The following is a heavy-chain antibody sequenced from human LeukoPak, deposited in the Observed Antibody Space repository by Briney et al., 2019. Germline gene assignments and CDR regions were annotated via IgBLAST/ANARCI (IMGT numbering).Heavy chain of an antibody. CDR2: IKQDGGEE. J-gene: IGHJ4*02. D-gene: IGHD1-26*01. CDR1: GFAFSSYW. V-gene: IGHV3-7*01. Sequence: GGSLRLSCVASGFAFSSYWMTWVRQAPGRGLEWVANIKQDGGEEYYVDSVKGRFTISRDNAKNSLFLQMNSLRVEDTAVYYCARLGGSYYTYWGQGTLVTVSS. CDR3: ARLGGSYYTY.